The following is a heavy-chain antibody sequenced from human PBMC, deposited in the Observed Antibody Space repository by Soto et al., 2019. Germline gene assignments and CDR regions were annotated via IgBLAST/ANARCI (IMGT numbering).Heavy chain of an antibody. Sequence: GASVKVSCKASGGTFSSYAISWVRQAPGQGLEWMGGIIPIFGTANYAQKFQGRVTITADESTSTAYMELSSLRSEDTAVYYCARDHYYYDSSGYYFDYWGQGTPVTVSS. V-gene: IGHV1-69*13. D-gene: IGHD3-22*01. CDR1: GGTFSSYA. CDR2: IIPIFGTA. J-gene: IGHJ4*02. CDR3: ARDHYYYDSSGYYFDY.